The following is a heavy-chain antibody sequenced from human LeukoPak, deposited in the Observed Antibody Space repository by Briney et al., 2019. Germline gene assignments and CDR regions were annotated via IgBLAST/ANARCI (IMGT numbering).Heavy chain of an antibody. V-gene: IGHV1-2*02. CDR2: INPNSGGT. D-gene: IGHD3-10*01. Sequence: ASVKVSCKASGGTFSSYAISWVRQAPGQGLEWMGWINPNSGGTNYAQKFQGRVTMTRDTSISTAYMELSRLRSDDTAVYYCARDPQGGSGSYYIWEYGMDVWGQGTTVTVSS. CDR3: ARDPQGGSGSYYIWEYGMDV. CDR1: GGTFSSYA. J-gene: IGHJ6*02.